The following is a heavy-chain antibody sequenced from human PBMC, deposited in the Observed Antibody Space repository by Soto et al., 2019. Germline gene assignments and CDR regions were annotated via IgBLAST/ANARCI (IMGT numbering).Heavy chain of an antibody. J-gene: IGHJ6*02. CDR3: ARQHYYYYGMDV. CDR1: GGSISSSSYS. Sequence: SETLSLTCTDSGGSISSSSYSWGWIRQPPGKGLEWIGSIYYSGSTYYNPSLKSRVTISVDTSKNQFSLKLSSVTAADTAVYYCARQHYYYYGMDVWGQGTTVT. CDR2: IYYSGST. V-gene: IGHV4-39*01.